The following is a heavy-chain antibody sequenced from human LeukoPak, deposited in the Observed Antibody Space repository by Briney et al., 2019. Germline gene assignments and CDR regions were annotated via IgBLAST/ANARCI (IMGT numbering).Heavy chain of an antibody. V-gene: IGHV1-2*02. Sequence: ASVKVSCKASGYTFTSYAMNWVRQAPGQGLEWMGWITPNSGGTNYAQRFQGRVTMSRDTSISTAYMELSRLRSDDTAVYYCAREAYDSGSFRTDYYYMDVWGKGTTVTTSS. CDR3: AREAYDSGSFRTDYYYMDV. D-gene: IGHD3-10*01. J-gene: IGHJ6*03. CDR2: ITPNSGGT. CDR1: GYTFTSYA.